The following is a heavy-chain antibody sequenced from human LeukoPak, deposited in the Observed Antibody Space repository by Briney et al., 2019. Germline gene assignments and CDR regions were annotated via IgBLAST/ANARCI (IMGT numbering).Heavy chain of an antibody. Sequence: ASVKVSCKASGGTFSNYAISWVRQAPGQGLEWMGVFIPILGTANSTQNFQGRVTITADISTNTAYMELSSLRSEDTAVYFCVGIPVFGVVLHQEPVWGKGTTVTVSS. CDR1: GGTFSNYA. CDR2: FIPILGTA. CDR3: VGIPVFGVVLHQEPV. J-gene: IGHJ6*04. D-gene: IGHD3-3*01. V-gene: IGHV1-69*10.